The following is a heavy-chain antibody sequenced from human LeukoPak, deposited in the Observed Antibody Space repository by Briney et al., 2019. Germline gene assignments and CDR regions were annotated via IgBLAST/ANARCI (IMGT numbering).Heavy chain of an antibody. CDR1: GFTFGDYA. J-gene: IGHJ5*02. Sequence: PGGSLRLSCTASGFTFGDYAMSWFRQAPGKGLEWVGRIKSKTDGGTTDYAAPVKGRFTISRDDSKNTLYLQMNSLKTEDTAVYYCTTYRPKRLSGRYTPNWFDPWGQGTLVTVSS. D-gene: IGHD1-26*01. CDR3: TTYRPKRLSGRYTPNWFDP. V-gene: IGHV3-15*01. CDR2: IKSKTDGGTT.